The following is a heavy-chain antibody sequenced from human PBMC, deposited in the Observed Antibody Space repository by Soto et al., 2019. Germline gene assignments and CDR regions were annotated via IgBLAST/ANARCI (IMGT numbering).Heavy chain of an antibody. J-gene: IGHJ3*02. CDR3: ARRAPTGWLQYHDAFDI. D-gene: IGHD5-12*01. CDR1: GYSFTSCW. CDR2: IYPGDSDT. Sequence: GESLNISCKGSGYSFTSCWIGWVRQMPWKGLEWMGIIYPGDSDTRYSPSFQGQVTISADKSISTAYLQWSSLKASDTAMYYCARRAPTGWLQYHDAFDIRGQGTMVTVSS. V-gene: IGHV5-51*01.